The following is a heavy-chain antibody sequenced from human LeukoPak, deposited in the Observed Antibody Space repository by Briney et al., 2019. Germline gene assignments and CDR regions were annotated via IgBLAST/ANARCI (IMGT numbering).Heavy chain of an antibody. CDR3: AKDRETTASGTFDF. CDR1: GFTFNNYG. V-gene: IGHV3-30*18. D-gene: IGHD6-13*01. CDR2: ISDDGRNK. Sequence: GGSLRLSCAASGFTFNNYGMHYVRQAPGKGLEWVAVISDDGRNKNYADSVKGRFTISRDSSNNTLYLQMNSLRAEDTGVYFCAKDRETTASGTFDFRGQGALVTVSS. J-gene: IGHJ4*02.